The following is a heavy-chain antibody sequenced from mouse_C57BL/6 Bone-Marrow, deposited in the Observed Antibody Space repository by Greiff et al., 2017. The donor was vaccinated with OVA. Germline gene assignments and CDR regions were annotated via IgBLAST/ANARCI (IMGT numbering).Heavy chain of an antibody. CDR1: GYTFTSYG. CDR2: IYPRSGNT. CDR3: AREGGIYYYGSSYCD. D-gene: IGHD1-1*01. V-gene: IGHV1-81*01. Sequence: QVQLKESGAELARPGASVKLSCKASGYTFTSYGISWVKQRTGPGLEWIGEIYPRSGNTYYNEKFKGKATLTADKSSSTAYMELRSLTSEDSAVYFCAREGGIYYYGSSYCDWGQGTTLTVSS. J-gene: IGHJ2*01.